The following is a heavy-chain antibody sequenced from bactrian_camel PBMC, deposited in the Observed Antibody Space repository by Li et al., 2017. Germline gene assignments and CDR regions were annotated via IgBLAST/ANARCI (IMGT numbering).Heavy chain of an antibody. Sequence: HVQLVESGGGSVQAGRSLRLSCASSGSIVSTMCMGWVRQAPGKEREGVAAIDTAGMPTYTYSVKDRFTISRDNVQNTLYLQMDNLKPEDSAMYYCAADTVNLQMARWYTYWGQGTQVTVS. CDR1: GSIVSTMC. CDR3: AADTVNLQMARWYTY. CDR2: IDTAGMP. V-gene: IGHV3S53*01. J-gene: IGHJ4*01. D-gene: IGHD6*01.